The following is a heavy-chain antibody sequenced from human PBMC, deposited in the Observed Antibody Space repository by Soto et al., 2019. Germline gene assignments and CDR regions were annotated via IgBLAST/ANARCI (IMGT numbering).Heavy chain of an antibody. V-gene: IGHV3-30-3*01. CDR1: RFTFSSYA. J-gene: IGHJ3*01. CDR3: AREGGVLLAANDAFDL. CDR2: ISYDGGNK. D-gene: IGHD2-15*01. Sequence: QVQLVESGGGVVQPGRSLKLSCAASRFTFSSYAMHWVRQAPGKGLEWVAVISYDGGNKYYADSVKGRFTISRDNSTNTLERQMNSLRAEDTAVYYCAREGGVLLAANDAFDLWGQGTMVTVSS.